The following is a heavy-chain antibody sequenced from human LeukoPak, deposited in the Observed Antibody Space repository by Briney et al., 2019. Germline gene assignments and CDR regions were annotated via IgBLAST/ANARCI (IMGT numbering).Heavy chain of an antibody. V-gene: IGHV3-74*01. CDR1: GFTFSSYW. D-gene: IGHD3-10*01. CDR3: ARDGFQEVYYGSGSYYLGY. J-gene: IGHJ4*02. CDR2: INSDGSST. Sequence: PGGSLRLSCAASGFTFSSYWMHWDRQAPGKGLVWVSRINSDGSSTSYADSVKGRFTISRDNAKNTLYLQMNSLRAEDTAVYYCARDGFQEVYYGSGSYYLGYWGQGTLVTVSS.